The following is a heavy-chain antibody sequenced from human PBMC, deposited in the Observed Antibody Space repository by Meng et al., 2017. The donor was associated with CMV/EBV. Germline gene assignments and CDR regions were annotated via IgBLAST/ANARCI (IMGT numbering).Heavy chain of an antibody. J-gene: IGHJ6*02. Sequence: SQTLSLTCAISWDSVSSNIAAWNWIRQSPSRGLEWLGRTYYRSRWYDDYAVSVTGRIIITPDTSKNQFSLHLNSVTPEDTAVYYCVRDLRIAVPGRDYYGMDVWGQGTTVTVSS. CDR2: TYYRSRWYD. D-gene: IGHD6-13*01. V-gene: IGHV6-1*01. CDR1: WDSVSSNIAA. CDR3: VRDLRIAVPGRDYYGMDV.